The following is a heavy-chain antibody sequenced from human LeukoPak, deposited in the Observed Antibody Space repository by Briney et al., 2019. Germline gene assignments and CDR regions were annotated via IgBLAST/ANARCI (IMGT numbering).Heavy chain of an antibody. J-gene: IGHJ4*02. D-gene: IGHD5-24*01. V-gene: IGHV3-23*01. CDR2: ISGSGGST. Sequence: TGGSLRLSCARSGLIFRFYAMIWFRQAPGKGLEWVSAISGSGGSTYYADSVKGRFTISRDNSKNTLYLQMNSLRVEDAAVYYNSKPPYGRDVYNYFDYWGQGTPVTVSS. CDR1: GLIFRFYA. CDR3: SKPPYGRDVYNYFDY.